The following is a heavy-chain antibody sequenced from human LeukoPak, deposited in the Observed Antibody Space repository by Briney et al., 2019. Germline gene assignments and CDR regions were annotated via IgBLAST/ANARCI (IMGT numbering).Heavy chain of an antibody. J-gene: IGHJ4*02. CDR1: GYTFTSYY. CDR2: INPTGGST. Sequence: ASVKVSCKASGYTFTSYYMHWVRQAPGHGLEWMGIINPTGGSTSYAQKCQGRVTMTRDTSPSTVYMELSSLRSEDTAVYYCARTLAAEGVDYWGQGTLVTVSS. CDR3: ARTLAAEGVDY. V-gene: IGHV1-46*01. D-gene: IGHD6-25*01.